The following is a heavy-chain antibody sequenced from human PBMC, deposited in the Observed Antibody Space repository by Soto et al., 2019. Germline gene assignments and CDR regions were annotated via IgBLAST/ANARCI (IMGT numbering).Heavy chain of an antibody. D-gene: IGHD3-3*01. CDR2: ISSSSSTI. Sequence: PGGSLRLSCAASGFTFSSYSMNWVRQAPGKGLEWVSYISSSSSTIYYADSVKGRFTISRDNAKNSLYLQMNSLRDEDTAVYYCARRIGENYDFWSGYYTGTGSGAFDIWGQGTMVTVSS. J-gene: IGHJ3*02. CDR3: ARRIGENYDFWSGYYTGTGSGAFDI. V-gene: IGHV3-48*02. CDR1: GFTFSSYS.